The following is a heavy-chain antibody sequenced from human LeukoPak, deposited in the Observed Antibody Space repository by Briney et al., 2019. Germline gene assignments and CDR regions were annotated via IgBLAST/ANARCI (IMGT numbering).Heavy chain of an antibody. CDR1: GYTFTSYG. J-gene: IGHJ5*02. CDR2: ISAYNGNT. CDR3: AREDSSSWYDDGNNWFDP. D-gene: IGHD6-13*01. Sequence: GASVKVSCKASGYTFTSYGISWVRQAPGQGLEWMGWISAYNGNTNYTQKLQGSVTMTTDTSTSTAYMELRSLRSDDTAVYYCAREDSSSWYDDGNNWFDPWGQGTLVTVSS. V-gene: IGHV1-18*01.